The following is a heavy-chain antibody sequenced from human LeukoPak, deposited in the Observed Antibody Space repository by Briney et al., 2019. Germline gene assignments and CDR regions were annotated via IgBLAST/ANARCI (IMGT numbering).Heavy chain of an antibody. V-gene: IGHV3-23*01. D-gene: IGHD3-10*01. CDR1: GFTFSDHA. CDR2: ISGSRDDT. J-gene: IGHJ4*02. Sequence: GGYLRLFCAASGFTFSDHAMSWVRQAPGKGLEWVSAISGSRDDTYYTDSVKGRFTISRDNSKNTRFLQMNSLRAEDAAVYYCAKGVGSVIAYFFDYWGQGTLVTVAS. CDR3: AKGVGSVIAYFFDY.